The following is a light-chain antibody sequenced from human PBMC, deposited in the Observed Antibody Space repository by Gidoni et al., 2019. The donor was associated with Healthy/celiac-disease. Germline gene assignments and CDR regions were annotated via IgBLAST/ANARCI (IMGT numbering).Light chain of an antibody. CDR1: QSLLHSNGYNY. V-gene: IGKV2-28*01. CDR3: MQALQTPPWT. CDR2: LGS. J-gene: IGKJ1*01. Sequence: DSVRTQSPLSLPVTPGEPASISCRSSQSLLHSNGYNYLDWYLQKPGQSPQLLIYLGSNRASGVPDRFSGSGSGTDFPLKISRVEAEDVGVYYCMQALQTPPWTFGQGTKVEIK.